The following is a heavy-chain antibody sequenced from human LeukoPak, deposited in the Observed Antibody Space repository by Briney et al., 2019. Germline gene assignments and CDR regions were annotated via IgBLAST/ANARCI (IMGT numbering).Heavy chain of an antibody. CDR3: ARAATSYYYDSSGYLQLDY. V-gene: IGHV4-30-4*08. CDR2: IYYSGST. J-gene: IGHJ4*02. Sequence: SETLSLTCTVSGGSISSGGYYWSWIRQHPGKGLEWIGYIYYSGSTYYNPSLKSRVTISVDTSKNQFSLKLSSVTAADTAVYYCARAATSYYYDSSGYLQLDYWGQGTLVTVSS. CDR1: GGSISSGGYY. D-gene: IGHD3-22*01.